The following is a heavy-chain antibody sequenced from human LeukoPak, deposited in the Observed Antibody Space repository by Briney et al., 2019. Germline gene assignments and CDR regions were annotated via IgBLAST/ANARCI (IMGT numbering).Heavy chain of an antibody. CDR2: ISGSGGST. D-gene: IGHD3-3*01. J-gene: IGHJ4*02. CDR3: AKRAEWPDY. CDR1: GFTFTSYA. V-gene: IGHV3-23*01. Sequence: GGSLRLSFAASGFTFTSYAISGARKPPGKGLEWVSAISGSGGSTYYADSVKGRFTISRDNSKNTLYLQMNSLRAEDTAVYYCAKRAEWPDYWGQGTLVTVSS.